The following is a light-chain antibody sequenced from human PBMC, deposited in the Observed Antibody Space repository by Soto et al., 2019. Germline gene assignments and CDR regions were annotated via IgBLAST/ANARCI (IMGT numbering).Light chain of an antibody. Sequence: SYELTQPPSVSVSPGPTGTITCSGDTFGENYVCWYQQKQGQSPVEGLYPDNKLPSGIPERFSGSNSGNTATLTISGTQAMDEADYYCQAWGSSAAYVFGGGTKLTVL. CDR1: TFGENY. J-gene: IGLJ2*01. CDR2: PDN. V-gene: IGLV3-1*01. CDR3: QAWGSSAAYV.